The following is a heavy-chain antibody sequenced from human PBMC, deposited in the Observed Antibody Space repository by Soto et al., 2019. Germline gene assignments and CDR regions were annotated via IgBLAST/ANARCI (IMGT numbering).Heavy chain of an antibody. CDR3: AILGTYYFDNSDNYFDF. V-gene: IGHV1-3*01. D-gene: IGHD3-22*01. CDR2: FNVGNVNT. CDR1: GYTLTRYS. J-gene: IGHJ4*02. Sequence: ASVKVSCKASGYTLTRYSIHWVRQAPGQSFVWMGWFNVGNVNTKFSQKFQGRVTFIRDTSVSTAYLELRGLRSEDTSVYYCAILGTYYFDNSDNYFDFWGQGTLVTVSS.